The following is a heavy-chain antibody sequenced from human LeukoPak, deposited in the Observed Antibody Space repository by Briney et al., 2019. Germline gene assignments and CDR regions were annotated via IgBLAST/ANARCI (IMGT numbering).Heavy chain of an antibody. V-gene: IGHV5-51*01. CDR3: ARAPPLIYSSGSFPLFDY. D-gene: IGHD6-19*01. Sequence: GESLKISCKGSGYSFTSYWIGWVRQMPGKGLEWMGIIYPVDSDPIYSPSFQGQVTISADKSISIAYLQWSSLKASDTAMYYCARAPPLIYSSGSFPLFDYWGQGTLVTVSS. CDR2: IYPVDSDP. J-gene: IGHJ4*02. CDR1: GYSFTSYW.